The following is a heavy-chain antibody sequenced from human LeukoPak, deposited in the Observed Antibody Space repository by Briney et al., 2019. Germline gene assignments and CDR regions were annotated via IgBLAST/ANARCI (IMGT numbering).Heavy chain of an antibody. J-gene: IGHJ3*01. V-gene: IGHV4-39*07. CDR3: ARISSSNWYNERGAFDD. CDR2: IYYSGST. D-gene: IGHD6-13*01. Sequence: PSETLSLTCTVSGGSISSSSYYWGWIRQPPGKGLEWIGSIYYSGSTYYSPSLKSRVTISVDTSKNQFSLKLRSVTAADTAVYYCARISSSNWYNERGAFDDWGQGTMVTVSS. CDR1: GGSISSSSYY.